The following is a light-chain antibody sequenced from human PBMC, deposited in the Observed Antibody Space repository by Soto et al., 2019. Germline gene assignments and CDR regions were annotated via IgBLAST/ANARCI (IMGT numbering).Light chain of an antibody. CDR2: KAS. J-gene: IGKJ1*01. V-gene: IGKV1-5*03. CDR1: QTISSW. CDR3: QHYNSYSEA. Sequence: DIQMTQSPSTLSGSVGDRVTITCRASQTISSWLAWYQQKPGKAPKLLIYKASTLKSGVPSRISGSGSGTEFTLTISSLQPDDFATYYCQHYNSYSEAFGQGTKVDSK.